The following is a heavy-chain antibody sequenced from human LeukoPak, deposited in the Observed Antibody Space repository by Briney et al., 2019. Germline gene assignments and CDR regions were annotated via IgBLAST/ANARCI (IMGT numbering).Heavy chain of an antibody. V-gene: IGHV3-49*03. CDR3: TRADYDFWSGYYLGDY. D-gene: IGHD3-3*01. CDR1: GFTFSDYY. CDR2: IRSKAYGGTT. J-gene: IGHJ4*02. Sequence: GGSLRLSCAASGFTFSDYYMSWIRQAPGKGLEWVGFIRSKAYGGTTEYAASVKGRFTISRDDSKSIAYLQMNSLKTEDTAVYYCTRADYDFWSGYYLGDYWGQGTLVTASS.